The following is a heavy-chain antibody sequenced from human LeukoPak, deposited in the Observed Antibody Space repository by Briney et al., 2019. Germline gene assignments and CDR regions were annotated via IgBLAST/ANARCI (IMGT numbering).Heavy chain of an antibody. CDR3: ARHPSGSSFDY. Sequence: PSETLSLTCTVSGASISSSSYYWSWIRQPPGKGLEWIATIHYTGSTYHNPSPKSRVTMSVDTSKNQFSLKLSSVTAADTAVYYCARHPSGSSFDYWGQGTLVTVSS. CDR1: GASISSSSYY. J-gene: IGHJ4*02. V-gene: IGHV4-39*01. CDR2: IHYTGST. D-gene: IGHD3-22*01.